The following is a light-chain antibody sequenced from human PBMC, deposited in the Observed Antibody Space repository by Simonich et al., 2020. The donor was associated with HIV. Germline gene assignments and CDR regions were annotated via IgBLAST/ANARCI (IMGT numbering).Light chain of an antibody. CDR2: AAS. V-gene: IGKV1-39*01. Sequence: DIQMTQSPSSLSASVGDRVTITFRASQSISNYLNWFQQKPGKAPKLLIYAASSLQSGVPSRFSGSGSGTDFTLTISSLQPEDFATYYCQQYHHLPLTFAGGTKVEIK. CDR3: QQYHHLPLT. CDR1: QSISNY. J-gene: IGKJ4*01.